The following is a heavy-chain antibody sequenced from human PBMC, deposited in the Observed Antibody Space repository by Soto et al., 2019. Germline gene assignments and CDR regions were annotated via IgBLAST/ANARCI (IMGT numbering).Heavy chain of an antibody. D-gene: IGHD6-6*01. J-gene: IGHJ6*02. CDR1: GFDLTSSR. V-gene: IGHV3-21*01. CDR3: ARVHLVAGSAFYYGMDV. Sequence: PGGSLSLSCVASGFDLTSSRMNWVRQAPGKGLEWVASISGSGKDTFYRHSVKGRFAISRDSAGTSLFLRMDSVKVEDTAVYHCARVHLVAGSAFYYGMDVWGQGTTVTVSS. CDR2: ISGSGKDT.